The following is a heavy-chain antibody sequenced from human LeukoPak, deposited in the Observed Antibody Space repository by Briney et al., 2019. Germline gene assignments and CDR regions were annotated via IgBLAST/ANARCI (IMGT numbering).Heavy chain of an antibody. CDR1: GGSFSGYY. V-gene: IGHV4-34*01. J-gene: IGHJ4*02. Sequence: PSETLSLTCAVYGGSFSGYYWSWIRQPPGKGLEWIGEINHSGSTNYNPSLKSRVTISVDTSKNQFSLKLSSVPAADTAVYYCARGGSSGWYFNLRGLNYWGQGTLVTVSS. D-gene: IGHD6-19*01. CDR3: ARGGSSGWYFNLRGLNY. CDR2: INHSGST.